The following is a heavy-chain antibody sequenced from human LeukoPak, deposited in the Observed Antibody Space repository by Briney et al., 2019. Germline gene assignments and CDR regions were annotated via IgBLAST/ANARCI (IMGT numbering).Heavy chain of an antibody. CDR1: GFTFSGSA. V-gene: IGHV3-73*01. Sequence: GGSLRLSCAASGFTFSGSAIHWVRQASGKGLEWVGHIRSKTNNYATADAASVKGRFTFSRDDSKNTAYIQMNSLKTEDTAVYYCTRHNYDRSGYGAFDIWGQGTVVTVSS. CDR2: IRSKTNNYAT. J-gene: IGHJ3*02. D-gene: IGHD3-22*01. CDR3: TRHNYDRSGYGAFDI.